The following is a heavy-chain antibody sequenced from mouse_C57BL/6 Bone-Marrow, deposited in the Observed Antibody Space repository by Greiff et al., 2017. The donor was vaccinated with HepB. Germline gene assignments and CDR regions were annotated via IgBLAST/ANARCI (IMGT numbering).Heavy chain of an antibody. CDR1: GFTFSDYY. CDR2: ISNGGGST. D-gene: IGHD1-1*01. Sequence: EVMLVESGGGLVQPGGSLKLSCAASGFTFSDYYMYWVRQTPEKRLEWVAYISNGGGSTYYPDTVKGRFTIFRDNAKNTLYLQMSRLKSEDTAMYYCARHAYGSPFAYWGQGTLVTVSA. CDR3: ARHAYGSPFAY. J-gene: IGHJ3*01. V-gene: IGHV5-12*01.